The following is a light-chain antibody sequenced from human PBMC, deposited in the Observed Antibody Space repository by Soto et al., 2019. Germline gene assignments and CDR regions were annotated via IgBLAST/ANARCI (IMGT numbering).Light chain of an antibody. J-gene: IGKJ1*01. V-gene: IGKV3-20*01. CDR1: RSLGSTS. Sequence: EIVLTQSPGTLSLSPGERAALSCRASRSLGSTSLAWYQQRPGQAPRLLIYDVSSRATGIPDRFSGSGSGTDFTLTINRLEPDDFAVYYCQQYGSSPRTFGQGTKV. CDR2: DVS. CDR3: QQYGSSPRT.